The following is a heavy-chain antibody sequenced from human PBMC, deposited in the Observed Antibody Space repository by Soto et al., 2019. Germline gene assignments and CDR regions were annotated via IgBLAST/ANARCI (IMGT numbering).Heavy chain of an antibody. V-gene: IGHV4-34*01. J-gene: IGHJ5*02. CDR3: ARGGVVEVVVPAAWGQRIRFDT. Sequence: LSLTCAVYGGSFSGYYWSWIRQPPGKGLEWIGEINHSGSTNYNPSLKSRVTISVDTSKNQFSLKLSSVTAADTAVYYCARGGVVEVVVPAAWGQRIRFDTWGQGTLVTVSS. D-gene: IGHD2-2*01. CDR1: GGSFSGYY. CDR2: INHSGST.